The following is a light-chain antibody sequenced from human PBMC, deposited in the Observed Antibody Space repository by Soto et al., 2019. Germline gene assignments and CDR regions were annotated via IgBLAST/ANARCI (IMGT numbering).Light chain of an antibody. V-gene: IGLV2-14*01. CDR1: SSDVGGYNY. J-gene: IGLJ1*01. CDR3: SSYTSSSTYV. CDR2: EVS. Sequence: QSVLTQPAPVSGSPGQSITISCTGTSSDVGGYNYVSWYQQHPGKAPQLMIYEVSNRPSGVSNRFSGSKSGNTASLTISGLQAEDEADDYCSSYTSSSTYVFGTGTKLTVL.